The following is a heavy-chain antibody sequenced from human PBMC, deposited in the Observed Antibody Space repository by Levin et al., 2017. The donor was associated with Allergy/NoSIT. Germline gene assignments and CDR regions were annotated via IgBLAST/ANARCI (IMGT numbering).Heavy chain of an antibody. Sequence: PSETLSLTCTVSGGSISSYYWSWIRQPPGKGLEWIGYIYYSGSTNYNPSLKSRVTISVDTSKNQFSLKLSSVTAADTAVYYCARAPGGGYTDYWGQGTLVTVSS. CDR2: IYYSGST. D-gene: IGHD3-22*01. J-gene: IGHJ4*02. V-gene: IGHV4-59*01. CDR3: ARAPGGGYTDY. CDR1: GGSISSYY.